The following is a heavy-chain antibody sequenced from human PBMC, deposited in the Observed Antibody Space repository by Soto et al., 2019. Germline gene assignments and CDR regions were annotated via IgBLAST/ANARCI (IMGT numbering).Heavy chain of an antibody. CDR1: GGSVSSVNYY. J-gene: IGHJ4*02. CDR2: IYYSGST. Sequence: SETLSLTCTVSGGSVSSVNYYWSWIRQPPGKGLEWIGHIYYSGSTNYNPSFKSRLTISIDTSKNQFSLKLASVTAADTAVYYCVRGTEKYSSGWYYFDCWGQGTLVTVSS. D-gene: IGHD6-19*01. V-gene: IGHV4-61*01. CDR3: VRGTEKYSSGWYYFDC.